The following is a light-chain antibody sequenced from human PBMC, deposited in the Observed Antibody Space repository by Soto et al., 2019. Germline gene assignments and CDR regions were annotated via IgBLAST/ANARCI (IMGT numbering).Light chain of an antibody. CDR2: WAS. J-gene: IGKJ1*01. Sequence: DIVMTQSPDSLAASLGERATINCKSSQSILYTSSGNNYLAWYQRKPGQPPKLLIYWASTRVSGVPDRFSGSGSGTDFTLTISSLQAEDVAVYYCLQYYGPPQTFGQGTKVDIK. CDR1: QSILYTSSGNNY. CDR3: LQYYGPPQT. V-gene: IGKV4-1*01.